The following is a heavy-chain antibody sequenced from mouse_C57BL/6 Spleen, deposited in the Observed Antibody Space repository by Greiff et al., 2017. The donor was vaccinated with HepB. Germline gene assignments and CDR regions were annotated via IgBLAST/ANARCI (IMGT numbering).Heavy chain of an antibody. J-gene: IGHJ4*01. Sequence: EVKLEESGPGLVKPSQSLSLTCSVTGYSITSGYYWNWIRQFPGNKLEWMSYISYDGSNNYNPSLKNRISITRDTSKNQFFLKLNSVTTEDTATYYCAREIYYDYDGAMDYWGQGTSVTVSS. V-gene: IGHV3-6*01. CDR1: GYSITSGYY. CDR2: ISYDGSN. CDR3: AREIYYDYDGAMDY. D-gene: IGHD2-4*01.